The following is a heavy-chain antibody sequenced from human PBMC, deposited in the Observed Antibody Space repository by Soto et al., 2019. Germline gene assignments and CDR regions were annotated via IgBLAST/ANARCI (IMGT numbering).Heavy chain of an antibody. CDR2: IYYSGST. D-gene: IGHD3-3*01. CDR3: ARQQSGYFSWFDP. V-gene: IGHV4-59*08. J-gene: IGHJ5*02. CDR1: GGSISSYY. Sequence: PSETLSLTCTVSGGSISSYYWSWIRQPPGKGLEWIGYIYYSGSTNYNPSLKSRVTMSVDTSKNQFSLKLSSVTAADTAVYYCARQQSGYFSWFDPWGQGTLVTVSS.